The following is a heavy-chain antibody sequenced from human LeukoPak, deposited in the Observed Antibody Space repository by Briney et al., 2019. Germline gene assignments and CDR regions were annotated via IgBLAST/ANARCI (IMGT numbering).Heavy chain of an antibody. V-gene: IGHV3-9*01. Sequence: GGSLRLSCAASGFTFDDYAMHWVRQAPGKGLEWVSGISWNSGSIGYADSVKGRFTISRDNAKNSLYLQMNSLRAEDTALYYCASGYDYWGQGTLVTVSS. J-gene: IGHJ4*02. CDR1: GFTFDDYA. CDR2: ISWNSGSI. CDR3: ASGYDY. D-gene: IGHD5-12*01.